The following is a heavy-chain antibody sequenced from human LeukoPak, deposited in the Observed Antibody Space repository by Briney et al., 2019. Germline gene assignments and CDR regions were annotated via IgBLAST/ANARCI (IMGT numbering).Heavy chain of an antibody. CDR2: MSGSCHDI. D-gene: IGHD6-6*01. CDR1: GFTFSNSY. J-gene: IGHJ5*01. Sequence: GGSLRLSCAASGFTFSNSYMTWVRQAPGKGLEWVAYMSGSCHDINYSDSVKGSLTISRDNAKNSLYLQMSSLRVEDTAVYYCTRDPRHFDSCGEGTLVTVSS. CDR3: TRDPRHFDS. V-gene: IGHV3-11*04.